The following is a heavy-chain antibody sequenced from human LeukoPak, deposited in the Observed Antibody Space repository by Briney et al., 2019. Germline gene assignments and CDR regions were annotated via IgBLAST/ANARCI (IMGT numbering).Heavy chain of an antibody. V-gene: IGHV3-23*01. D-gene: IGHD2-15*01. J-gene: IGHJ6*03. CDR2: ISSTGGTT. CDR1: GITFSSYG. Sequence: GGTQRLSCAASGITFSSYGMSWVRQAPGKGLEWVSSISSTGGTTYYADSVKGRFTISRDNSKNTLYLQMNSLRAEDTAIYYCAKNGDRGAYCTGGTCYPYFYYYMDVWGKGTTVTISS. CDR3: AKNGDRGAYCTGGTCYPYFYYYMDV.